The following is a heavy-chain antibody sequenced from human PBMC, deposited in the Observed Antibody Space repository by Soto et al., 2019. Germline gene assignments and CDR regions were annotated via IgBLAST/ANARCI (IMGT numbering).Heavy chain of an antibody. Sequence: ASVKVSCKASGYTFTSYGISWVRQAPGQGLEWMGWISAYNGNTNYAQKLQGRVTMTTDTSTSTAYMELRSLRSDDTAVYYCAILKVVPASVFGRRLNRRNWFDLWGKRTLVTVAS. V-gene: IGHV1-18*01. J-gene: IGHJ5*02. CDR2: ISAYNGNT. CDR3: AILKVVPASVFGRRLNRRNWFDL. CDR1: GYTFTSYG. D-gene: IGHD2-2*01.